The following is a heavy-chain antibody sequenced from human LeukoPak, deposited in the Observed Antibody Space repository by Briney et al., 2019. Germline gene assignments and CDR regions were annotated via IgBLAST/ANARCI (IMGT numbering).Heavy chain of an antibody. CDR3: AKDPSIGAAGYYFAMDV. J-gene: IGHJ6*04. CDR2: TSYDGTNK. CDR1: GFTLSCCG. V-gene: IGHV3-30*18. Sequence: PGGSLRHSCAASGFTLSCCGMHWVRQAPGKGLEWVAVTSYDGTNKYYGDAVKGRFTISRDNSKDTVYLQMNSLRREDTAVFHCAKDPSIGAAGYYFAMDVWGEGTTVTVSS. D-gene: IGHD6-25*01.